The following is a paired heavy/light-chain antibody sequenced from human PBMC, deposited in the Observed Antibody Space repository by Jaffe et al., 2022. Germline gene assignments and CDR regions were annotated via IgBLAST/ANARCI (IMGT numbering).Light chain of an antibody. CDR2: KTF. CDR1: QSISSW. V-gene: IGKV1-5*03. Sequence: DIQMTQSPSTLSASVGDRVTITCRASQSISSWLAWYQQKPGKAPKLLIYKTFSLESGVPSRFSGSGSGTEFTLTISSLQPDDFATYYCQQYSTYSKTFGQGTKVEIK. J-gene: IGKJ1*01. CDR3: QQYSTYSKT.
Heavy chain of an antibody. J-gene: IGHJ3*02. V-gene: IGHV3-48*03. CDR2: ISSSGSTK. D-gene: IGHD3-9*01. CDR1: GFTFSNYE. Sequence: EVQLVEAGGGLVQPGGSLRLSCAASGFTFSNYEMNWVRQAPGKGLEWVSYISSSGSTKHYADSVKGRFTISRDNAKNSLYLQMNSLRAEDTALYYCAREVPYYDVLTGRTDDAFDIWGQGTMVTVSS. CDR3: AREVPYYDVLTGRTDDAFDI.